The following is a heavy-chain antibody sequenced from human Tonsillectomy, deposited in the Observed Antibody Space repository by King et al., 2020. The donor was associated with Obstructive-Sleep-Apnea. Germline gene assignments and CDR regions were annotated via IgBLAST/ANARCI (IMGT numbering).Heavy chain of an antibody. J-gene: IGHJ5*02. CDR2: INHSGST. V-gene: IGHV4-34*01. Sequence: VQLQQWGAGLLKPSETLSLTCAVYGGSFSDYYWSWIRQPPGKGLEWIGEINHSGSTNCNPSLKSRVTISAETSNNQFSLKLSSVTAADTADYYCATGSGAAAVNWFDPWGQGTLVTVRS. D-gene: IGHD6-13*01. CDR1: GGSFSDYY. CDR3: ATGSGAAAVNWFDP.